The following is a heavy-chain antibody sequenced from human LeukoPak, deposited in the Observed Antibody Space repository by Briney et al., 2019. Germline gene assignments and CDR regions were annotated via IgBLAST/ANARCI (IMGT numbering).Heavy chain of an antibody. V-gene: IGHV4-34*01. CDR1: GGSYSGFY. Sequence: SETLSLTCAVYGGSYSGFYWSWLRQPTGQGLEWIGEINHSGTTYYNPSLKSRITMSVDTSENQFSLRLNSVTAADTAMYYCARGGIIGTTNNWFDPWGQATLVTVSS. D-gene: IGHD1-20*01. CDR2: INHSGTT. J-gene: IGHJ5*02. CDR3: ARGGIIGTTNNWFDP.